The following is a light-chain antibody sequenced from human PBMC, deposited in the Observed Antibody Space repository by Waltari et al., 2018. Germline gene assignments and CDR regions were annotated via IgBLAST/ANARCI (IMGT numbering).Light chain of an antibody. Sequence: VLTQEPSVTVSPGGTVTLTCASTTGVVTTRSYPNWFQQKPGQSPTTRIYDTDKRHSWTPARFSGSLLGGKAALTLSNVQPEDEADYYCSLYYGDARWVFGGGTKLTVL. CDR1: TGVVTTRSY. V-gene: IGLV7-43*01. CDR3: SLYYGDARWV. CDR2: DTD. J-gene: IGLJ3*02.